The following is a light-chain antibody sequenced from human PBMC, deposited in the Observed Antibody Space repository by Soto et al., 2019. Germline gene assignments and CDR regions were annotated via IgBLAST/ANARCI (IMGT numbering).Light chain of an antibody. CDR1: QGVSTY. CDR3: QQASSFPIT. Sequence: DIVLTQSPSSVSLSIGERASISCRASQGVSTYLGWYQQKPGQAPKLLIYAASSWQTGIPSRFSGSGSGTDFTLTISSLQPEDFGTYYCQQASSFPITFGQGTQVDIK. CDR2: AAS. J-gene: IGKJ1*01. V-gene: IGKV1-12*01.